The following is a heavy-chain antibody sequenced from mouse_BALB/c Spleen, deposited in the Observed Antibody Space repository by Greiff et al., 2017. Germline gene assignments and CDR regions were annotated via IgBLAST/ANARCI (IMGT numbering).Heavy chain of an antibody. CDR2: ISDGGSYT. J-gene: IGHJ2*01. CDR3: ARDDGYYLDY. CDR1: GFTFSDYY. Sequence: EVQVVESGGGLVKPGGSLKLSCAASGFTFSDYYMYWVRQTPEKRLEWVATISDGGSYTYYPDSVKGRFTISRDNAKNNLYLQMSSLKSEDTAMYYCARDDGYYLDYWGQGTTLTVSS. D-gene: IGHD2-3*01. V-gene: IGHV5-4*02.